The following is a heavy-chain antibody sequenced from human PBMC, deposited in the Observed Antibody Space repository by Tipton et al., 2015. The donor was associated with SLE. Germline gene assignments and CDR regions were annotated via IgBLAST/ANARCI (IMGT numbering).Heavy chain of an antibody. CDR2: IYYSGTT. D-gene: IGHD3-3*01. CDR1: GGSISSGSYY. V-gene: IGHV4-39*01. J-gene: IGHJ4*02. Sequence: TLSLTCTVSGGSISSGSYYWSWIRQPAGKGLEWIGSIYYSGTTYYNPSLESRVTMSLETSRNQLSLRLSSVTAADTAVYYCASTVYDFWTNWGQGTLVAVSS. CDR3: ASTVYDFWTN.